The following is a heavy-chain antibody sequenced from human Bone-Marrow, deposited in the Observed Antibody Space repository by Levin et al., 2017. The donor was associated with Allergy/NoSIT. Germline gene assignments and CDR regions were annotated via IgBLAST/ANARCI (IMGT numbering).Heavy chain of an antibody. CDR2: ISYDGSNK. CDR1: GFTFSSYA. CDR3: ARAYYFRPITIFGVVSKGVDY. D-gene: IGHD3-3*01. Sequence: SCAASGFTFSSYAMHWVRQAPGKGLEWVAVISYDGSNKYYADSVKGRFTISRDNSKNTLYLQMNSLRAEDTAVYYCARAYYFRPITIFGVVSKGVDYWGQGTLVTVSS. V-gene: IGHV3-30*04. J-gene: IGHJ4*02.